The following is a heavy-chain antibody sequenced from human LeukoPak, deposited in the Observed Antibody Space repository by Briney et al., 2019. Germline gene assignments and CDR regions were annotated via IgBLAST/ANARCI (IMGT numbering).Heavy chain of an antibody. D-gene: IGHD6-13*01. CDR3: ATRASIAAPIDY. CDR2: ISGYNGKT. J-gene: IGHJ4*02. CDR1: GYTFRSFG. Sequence: ASVKVSCKTSGYTFRSFGVSWVRQSPGQGLEWMGWISGYNGKTKFPQKFQGRVTLTTDTATSTAYMELRSLRSDDTAVYYCATRASIAAPIDYWGQGTLVTVSS. V-gene: IGHV1-18*01.